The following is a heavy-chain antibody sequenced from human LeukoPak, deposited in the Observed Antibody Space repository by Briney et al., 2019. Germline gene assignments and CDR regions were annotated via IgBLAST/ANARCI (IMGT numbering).Heavy chain of an antibody. CDR3: ARVIAAAGSYYFDY. Sequence: GGSLRLSCAASGFTFDDYGMSWVRQAPGKGLEWVSGINWNGGSTGYADSVKGRFTISRDNAKNSLYLQMNSLRAEDTALYHCARVIAAAGSYYFDYWGQGTLVTVSS. CDR2: INWNGGST. J-gene: IGHJ4*02. CDR1: GFTFDDYG. V-gene: IGHV3-20*01. D-gene: IGHD6-13*01.